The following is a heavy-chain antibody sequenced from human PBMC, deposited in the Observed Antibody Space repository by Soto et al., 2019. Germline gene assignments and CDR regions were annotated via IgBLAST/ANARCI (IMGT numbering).Heavy chain of an antibody. J-gene: IGHJ6*02. CDR2: FDPEDGET. V-gene: IGHV1-24*01. D-gene: IGHD2-15*01. CDR3: ATDGGGYYGMDV. Sequence: ASVKVSCKVSGYTLTELSMHWVRQAPGKGLEWMGGFDPEDGETIYAQKSQGRVTMTEDTSTDTAYMELSSLRSEDTAVYYCATDGGGYYGMDVWGQGTTVTVSS. CDR1: GYTLTELS.